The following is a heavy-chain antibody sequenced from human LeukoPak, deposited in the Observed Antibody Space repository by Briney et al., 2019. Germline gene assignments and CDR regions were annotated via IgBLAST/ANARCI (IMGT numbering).Heavy chain of an antibody. V-gene: IGHV3-23*01. CDR3: ARQWELRGAFDI. D-gene: IGHD1-26*01. CDR2: ISGSGGST. J-gene: IGHJ3*02. CDR1: GFTFSSYG. Sequence: GGSLRLSCAASGFTFSSYGMSWVRQAPGKGLEWGSAISGSGGSTYYADSVKGRFTISRDNSKNTLYLQMNSLRAEDTAVYYCARQWELRGAFDIWGQGTMVTVSS.